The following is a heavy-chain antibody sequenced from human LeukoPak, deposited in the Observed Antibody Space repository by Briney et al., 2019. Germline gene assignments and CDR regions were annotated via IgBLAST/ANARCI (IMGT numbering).Heavy chain of an antibody. Sequence: GRSLRLSCAASGFTFSSYAMHWVRQAPGKGLEWVAVISYDGSNKYYADSVKGRFTISRDNSKNTLYLQVNSLRAEDTAVYYCARDPSYDSSGPIRWGYFDYWGQGTLVTVSS. D-gene: IGHD3-22*01. J-gene: IGHJ4*02. CDR2: ISYDGSNK. CDR1: GFTFSSYA. CDR3: ARDPSYDSSGPIRWGYFDY. V-gene: IGHV3-30-3*01.